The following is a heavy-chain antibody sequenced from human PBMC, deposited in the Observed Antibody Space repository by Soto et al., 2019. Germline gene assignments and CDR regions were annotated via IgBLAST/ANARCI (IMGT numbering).Heavy chain of an antibody. CDR1: GINFNNYW. CDR2: INNVASII. CDR3: ASDEGSGVQY. J-gene: IGHJ4*02. Sequence: EVQLVESGGGLIQPGGSLRLSCAVSGINFNNYWMHWLRQTPGKGLVWVSHINNVASIINYADSVRGRFTISRDNAGNTLYLQMNSLGVEDTATYYCASDEGSGVQYWGQGTSVTVSS. D-gene: IGHD6-25*01. V-gene: IGHV3-74*01.